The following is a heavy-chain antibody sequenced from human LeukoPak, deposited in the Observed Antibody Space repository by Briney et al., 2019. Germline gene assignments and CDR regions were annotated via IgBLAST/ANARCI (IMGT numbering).Heavy chain of an antibody. CDR1: GGSVSSGSYY. D-gene: IGHD1-26*01. J-gene: IGHJ5*02. V-gene: IGHV4-61*01. CDR3: ARGIVGANKSRWFDP. CDR2: IYYSGST. Sequence: SVTLSLTCTVSGGSVSSGSYYWSWIRQPPGKGLEWIGYIYYSGSTNYNPSLKSRLTISIDTSKNQFSLKLNSVTAADTAVYYCARGIVGANKSRWFDPWGQGTPVTVSS.